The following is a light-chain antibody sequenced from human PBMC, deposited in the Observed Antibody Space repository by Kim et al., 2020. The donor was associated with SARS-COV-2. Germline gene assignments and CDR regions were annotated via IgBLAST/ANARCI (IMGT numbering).Light chain of an antibody. CDR3: NSRDSSGNHPV. CDR1: SLRSYY. V-gene: IGLV3-19*01. CDR2: GKN. Sequence: SSELTQDPVVSVALGQTVRITCQGDSLRSYYASWYQQKPGQAPVLVIYGKNNRPSGIPDRFSGSSSGNTASLTITGAQAEDEADYYCNSRDSSGNHPVFGGGTKVTVL. J-gene: IGLJ6*01.